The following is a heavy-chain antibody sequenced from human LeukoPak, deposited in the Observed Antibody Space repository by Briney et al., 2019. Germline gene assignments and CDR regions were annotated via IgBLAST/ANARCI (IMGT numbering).Heavy chain of an antibody. D-gene: IGHD2-2*02. J-gene: IGHJ4*02. CDR1: GGSFSGYY. CDR3: ARSGCSSTSCYRRFAGLDY. CDR2: INHSGST. Sequence: SETLSLTCAVYGGSFSGYYWSWIRQPPGKGLEWIGEINHSGSTNYNPSLKSRVTISVDTSKNQFSLKLSSVTAADTAVYYCARSGCSSTSCYRRFAGLDYWGQGTLVTVSS. V-gene: IGHV4-34*01.